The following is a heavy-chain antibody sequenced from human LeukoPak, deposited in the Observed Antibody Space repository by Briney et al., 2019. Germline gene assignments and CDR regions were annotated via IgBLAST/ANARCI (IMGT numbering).Heavy chain of an antibody. J-gene: IGHJ4*02. CDR3: ARHYYDSSGVFDY. CDR2: IHPKSDGT. D-gene: IGHD3-22*01. V-gene: IGHV1-2*02. CDR1: GYTFTNYY. Sequence: ASVKVSCKAFGYTFTNYYLDWVRQAPGQGLEWMGWIHPKSDGTNYAQNFQGRVTMTRDTSISTAYMELSRLRSDDTAVYYCARHYYDSSGVFDYWGQGTLVTVSS.